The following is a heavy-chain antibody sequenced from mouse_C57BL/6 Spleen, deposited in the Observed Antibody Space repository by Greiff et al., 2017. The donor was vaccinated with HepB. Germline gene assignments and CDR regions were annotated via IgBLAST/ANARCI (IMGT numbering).Heavy chain of an antibody. CDR2: IWSGGST. CDR3: ARGHYGNFWFAY. D-gene: IGHD2-1*01. J-gene: IGHJ3*01. V-gene: IGHV2-2*01. CDR1: GFSLTSYG. Sequence: QVQLQQSGPGLVQPSQSLSITCTVSGFSLTSYGVHWVRQSPGKGLEWLGVIWSGGSTDYNAAFISRLSISKDNSKSQVFFKMNSLQADDTAIYYCARGHYGNFWFAYWGQGTLVTVSA.